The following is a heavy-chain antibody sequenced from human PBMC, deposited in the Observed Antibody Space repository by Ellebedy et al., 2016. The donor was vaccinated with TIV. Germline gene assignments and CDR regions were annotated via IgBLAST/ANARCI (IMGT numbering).Heavy chain of an antibody. V-gene: IGHV3-30*09. CDR2: ISYDGSNK. CDR3: AIVAAAGT. Sequence: GESLKISXAASGFSFGSYTLHWVRQAPGKGLEWVAVISYDGSNKYYADSVKGRFAISRDNSKNNLYLQINSLRPDDTAMYYCAIVAAAGTWGQGTLVTVSS. J-gene: IGHJ1*01. CDR1: GFSFGSYT. D-gene: IGHD6-13*01.